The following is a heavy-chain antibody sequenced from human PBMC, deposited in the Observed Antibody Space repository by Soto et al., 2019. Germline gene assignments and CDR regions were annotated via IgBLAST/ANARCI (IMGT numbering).Heavy chain of an antibody. CDR1: GYTFTSYG. J-gene: IGHJ5*02. D-gene: IGHD4-4*01. V-gene: IGHV1-18*01. CDR2: INAGNGNT. CDR3: ARDAVGNPGMGWFDP. Sequence: ASVKVSCKASGYTFTSYGISWVRQAPGQGLEWMGWINAGNGNTKYSQKFQGRVTITRDTSASTAYMELNSLRAEDTAVYYCARDAVGNPGMGWFDPWGQGTLVTVSS.